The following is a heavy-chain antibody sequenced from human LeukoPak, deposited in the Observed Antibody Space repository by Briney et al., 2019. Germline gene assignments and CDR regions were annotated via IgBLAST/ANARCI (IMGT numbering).Heavy chain of an antibody. CDR2: IKQDGSEK. Sequence: GGSLRLSCAASGFTFSSYWMSWVRQAPGKGLEWVVNIKQDGSEKYYVDSVKGRFTISRDNAKNSLYLQMNSLRAEDTAVYYCARSSGTFWSYYFPLDFWGQGTLVTVSS. CDR3: ARSSGTFWSYYFPLDF. V-gene: IGHV3-7*01. CDR1: GFTFSSYW. J-gene: IGHJ4*02. D-gene: IGHD3-3*01.